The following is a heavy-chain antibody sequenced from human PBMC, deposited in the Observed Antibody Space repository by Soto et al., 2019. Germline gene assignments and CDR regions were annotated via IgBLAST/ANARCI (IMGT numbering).Heavy chain of an antibody. Sequence: EVQLVESGGGLVQPGGSLRLSCAASGFTFSGFGMNWVRQAPGKGLEWVSYISGSSSTIYYADSVKGRFTISRDNGKNSLNLQMNSQRAEDTAVYYCARDTTHFAFDYWGQGTLVTVSS. CDR2: ISGSSSTI. CDR3: ARDTTHFAFDY. J-gene: IGHJ4*02. CDR1: GFTFSGFG. D-gene: IGHD2-2*01. V-gene: IGHV3-48*01.